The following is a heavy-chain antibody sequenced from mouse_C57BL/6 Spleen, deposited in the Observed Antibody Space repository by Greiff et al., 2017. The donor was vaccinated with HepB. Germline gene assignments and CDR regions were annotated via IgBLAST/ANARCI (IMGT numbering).Heavy chain of an antibody. CDR3: ARGSITTVGGFDY. J-gene: IGHJ2*01. D-gene: IGHD1-1*01. Sequence: VQLQQSGPELVKPGASVQISCKASGYAFSSSWMNWVKQRPGKGLEWIGRIYPGDGDTTSNGKFKGKATLTADKSSSTADMQISSLTSEDAAVYFCARGSITTVGGFDYWGQGTTLTVSS. V-gene: IGHV1-82*01. CDR1: GYAFSSSW. CDR2: IYPGDGDT.